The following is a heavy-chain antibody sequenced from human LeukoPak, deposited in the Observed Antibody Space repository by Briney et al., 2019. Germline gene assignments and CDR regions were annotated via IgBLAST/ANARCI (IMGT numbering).Heavy chain of an antibody. CDR2: IDTNTGNP. D-gene: IGHD3-22*01. J-gene: IGHJ4*02. CDR1: GYTFSNYT. V-gene: IGHV7-4-1*02. Sequence: ASVKVSCKASGYTFSNYTLNWVRQAPGQGLEWMGWIDTNTGNPTYAQGFIGRFVFSLDTSVTTAYLQISSLKAEDTAVYYCTRGYDTTGCFSYWGREPWSPSPQ. CDR3: TRGYDTTGCFSY.